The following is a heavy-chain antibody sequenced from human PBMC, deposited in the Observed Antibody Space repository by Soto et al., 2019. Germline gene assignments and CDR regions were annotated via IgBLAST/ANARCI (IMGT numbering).Heavy chain of an antibody. CDR3: AKDPRWGRSYYFDY. D-gene: IGHD7-27*01. CDR1: GFTFSSYA. CDR2: ISGSGGST. V-gene: IGHV3-23*01. Sequence: EVQLLESGGGLVQPGGSLRLSCAASGFTFSSYAMSWVRQAPGKGLEWVSAISGSGGSTYYADSVKGRFTISRDNXTNTLYLQMNSLRAEDTAVYYCAKDPRWGRSYYFDYWGQGTLVTVSS. J-gene: IGHJ4*02.